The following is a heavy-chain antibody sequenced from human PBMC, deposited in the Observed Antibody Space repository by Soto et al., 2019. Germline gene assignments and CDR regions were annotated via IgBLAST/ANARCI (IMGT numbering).Heavy chain of an antibody. CDR2: IYYSGST. CDR1: GGSISSGSYY. D-gene: IGHD6-13*01. Sequence: ASETLSLTCTVSGGSISSGSYYWGWIRQPPGKGLEWIGIIYYSGSTYFSPSLKSRVTISVDMSKNQFSLRLSSVTAADTAVYYCTRAAVGNFDYWGQGTLVTVSS. CDR3: TRAAVGNFDY. V-gene: IGHV4-39*01. J-gene: IGHJ4*02.